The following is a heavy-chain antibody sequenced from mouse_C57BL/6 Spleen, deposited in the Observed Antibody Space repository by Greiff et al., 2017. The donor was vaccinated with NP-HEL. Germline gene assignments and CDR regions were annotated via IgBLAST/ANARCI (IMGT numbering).Heavy chain of an antibody. J-gene: IGHJ3*01. D-gene: IGHD2-1*01. Sequence: EVHLVESGGGLVKPGGSLKLSCAASGFTFSSYAMSWVRQTPEKRLEWVATISDGGSYTYYPDNVKGRFTISRDNAKNNLYLQMSHLKSEDTAMYYCAREGNYGWFAYWGQGTLVTVSA. CDR1: GFTFSSYA. CDR3: AREGNYGWFAY. CDR2: ISDGGSYT. V-gene: IGHV5-4*01.